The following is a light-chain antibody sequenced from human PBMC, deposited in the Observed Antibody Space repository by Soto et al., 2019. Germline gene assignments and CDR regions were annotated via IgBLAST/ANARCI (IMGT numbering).Light chain of an antibody. J-gene: IGKJ5*01. Sequence: EIVFTQSPGTLSLSPGERATLSCRASQSVSNNYLAWYQQKPGQAPRLLISGASSRATGIPDRFSGSGSATDFTLTISRLEPEDFALYYCQHYGRSPITFGQGTRLEI. V-gene: IGKV3-20*01. CDR3: QHYGRSPIT. CDR1: QSVSNNY. CDR2: GAS.